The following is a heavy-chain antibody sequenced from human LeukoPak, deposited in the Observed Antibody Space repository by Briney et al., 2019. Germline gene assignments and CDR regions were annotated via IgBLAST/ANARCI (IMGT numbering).Heavy chain of an antibody. CDR3: AREVYNYFDY. V-gene: IGHV1-69*05. CDR1: GGPFSSYA. CDR2: IIPIFGTA. D-gene: IGHD1-14*01. J-gene: IGHJ4*02. Sequence: SSVKVSCKASGGPFSSYAISWVRQAPGQGLEWMGGIIPIFGTANYAQKFQGRVTITTDESTSTAYMELSSLRSEDMAVYYCAREVYNYFDYWGQGTLVTVSS.